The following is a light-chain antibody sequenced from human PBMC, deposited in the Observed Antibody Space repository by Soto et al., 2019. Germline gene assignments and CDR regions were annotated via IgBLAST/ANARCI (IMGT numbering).Light chain of an antibody. CDR2: SSF. CDR1: HDVRYN. J-gene: IGKJ1*01. Sequence: DIQMTQSPSSLSASVGDRVTVTCRASHDVRYNVGWFQQKPGEGPKRLIHSSFRLQSGVPSRFSGDASGTEFNLTIDGLQPEDFASYFCLQHNTYPWTFGQGTKV. V-gene: IGKV1-17*01. CDR3: LQHNTYPWT.